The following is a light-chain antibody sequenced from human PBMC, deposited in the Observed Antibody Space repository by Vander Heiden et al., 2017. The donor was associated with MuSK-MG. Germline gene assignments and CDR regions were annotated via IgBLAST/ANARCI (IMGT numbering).Light chain of an antibody. J-gene: IGKJ2*01. CDR2: GAC. CDR3: QQYGSSPPYT. V-gene: IGKV3-20*01. CDR1: QSVSSSY. Sequence: EIVLTQSPGPLAWSPGERATRSCRASQSVSSSYSAWYQQTSGQAPRLLIYGACSRSTGIPDRCSGSGSGTDFTLTISRLEPEDFAVYYCQQYGSSPPYTFGQGTKLEIK.